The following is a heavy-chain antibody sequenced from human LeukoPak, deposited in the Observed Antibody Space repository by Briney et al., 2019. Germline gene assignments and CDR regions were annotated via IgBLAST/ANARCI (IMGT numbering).Heavy chain of an antibody. CDR2: IYPGDSDT. Sequence: GESLKISCKGSGYSFTSYWIGWVRQMPGKGLEWMGIIYPGDSDTRYSPSFQGQVTISADKSISTAYLQWSSLKASDTAMYYCARASSFEYSSSRHIYYYYYYMDVWGKGTTVTVSS. CDR1: GYSFTSYW. CDR3: ARASSFEYSSSRHIYYYYYYMDV. V-gene: IGHV5-51*03. D-gene: IGHD6-6*01. J-gene: IGHJ6*03.